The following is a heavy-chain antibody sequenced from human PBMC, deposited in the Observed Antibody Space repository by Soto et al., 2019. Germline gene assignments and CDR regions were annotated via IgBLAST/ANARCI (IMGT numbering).Heavy chain of an antibody. CDR3: ARRDTAMFY. CDR1: GYTFTSYY. CDR2: INPSGGST. Sequence: QVQLVQSGAEVKKPGASVKVSCKAYGYTFTSYYMHWVRQAPGQGLEWMGIINPSGGSTRYAQKFQGRVTMTRDTSTSTVYMELSSMRSEDTAVYYCARRDTAMFYWGQGTLVTVSS. J-gene: IGHJ4*02. D-gene: IGHD5-18*01. V-gene: IGHV1-46*01.